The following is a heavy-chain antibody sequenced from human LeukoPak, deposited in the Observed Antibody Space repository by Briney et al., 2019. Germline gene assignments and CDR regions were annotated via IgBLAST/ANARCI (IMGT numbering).Heavy chain of an antibody. D-gene: IGHD6-13*01. CDR2: INHSGST. V-gene: IGHV4-34*01. CDR3: ARHRLPSSTWSQRPFDP. Sequence: SETLSLTCAVYGGSFSGYYWSWIRQPPGKGLEWIGEINHSGSTNYNPSLKSRVTISVDTSKNQFSLKVRSVTAADTAIYFCARHRLPSSTWSQRPFDPWGQGTLVTVSP. J-gene: IGHJ5*02. CDR1: GGSFSGYY.